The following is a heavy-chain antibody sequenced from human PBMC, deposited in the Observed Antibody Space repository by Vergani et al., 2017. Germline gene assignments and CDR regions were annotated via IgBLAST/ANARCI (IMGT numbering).Heavy chain of an antibody. V-gene: IGHV1-46*03. J-gene: IGHJ3*02. CDR2: INPSGGST. CDR3: ARDRVAMVGLGGLDAFDI. D-gene: IGHD6-19*01. CDR1: GYTLTSYY. Sequence: QVQLVQSGAEVKKPGAPVKVSCKASGYTLTSYYMHWVRQPPGQGREWMGIINPSGGSTSYGQKFQGRVTMTRDTSTSTVYMELSSLRSEDAAMYYCARDRVAMVGLGGLDAFDIWGQGTMVTVSS.